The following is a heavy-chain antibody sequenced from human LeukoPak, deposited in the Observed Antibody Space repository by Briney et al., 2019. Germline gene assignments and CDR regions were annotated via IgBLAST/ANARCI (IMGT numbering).Heavy chain of an antibody. CDR2: ISSSSSTI. J-gene: IGHJ2*01. D-gene: IGHD3-9*01. Sequence: GGSLRLSCAASGFTFSSYSMNWVRQAPGKGLEWVSYISSSSSTIYYADSVKGRFTISRDNAKNSLYLQMNSLRAEDTAVYYCASPGPRDYDILTGYYIYWYFDLWGRGTLVTVSS. V-gene: IGHV3-48*04. CDR3: ASPGPRDYDILTGYYIYWYFDL. CDR1: GFTFSSYS.